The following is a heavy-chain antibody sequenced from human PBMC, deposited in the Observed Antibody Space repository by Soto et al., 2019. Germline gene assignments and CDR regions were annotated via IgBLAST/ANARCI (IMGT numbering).Heavy chain of an antibody. D-gene: IGHD6-13*01. V-gene: IGHV3-23*01. J-gene: IGHJ4*02. Sequence: GGSLRLSCAASGFTFSSYAMSWVRQAPGKGLEWVSAISGSGGSTYYADSVKGRFTISRDNSKNTLYLQMNSQRAEDTAVYYCSKEKEQQLVYYFDYWGQGTLVTVSS. CDR2: ISGSGGST. CDR1: GFTFSSYA. CDR3: SKEKEQQLVYYFDY.